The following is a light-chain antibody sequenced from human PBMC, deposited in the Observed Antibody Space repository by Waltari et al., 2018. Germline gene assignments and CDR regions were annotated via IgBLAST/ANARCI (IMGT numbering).Light chain of an antibody. CDR1: SSDVGGYNH. Sequence: QSALTQPRSVSGSPGQSVTISCTGTSSDVGGYNHVSWYQQHPGKAPKLMIFDVTSRPSGGPDRFSGAKSGNTASLTISGLQAEDEADYYCCSYAGSIWVFGGGTRMTVL. CDR2: DVT. CDR3: CSYAGSIWV. J-gene: IGLJ3*02. V-gene: IGLV2-11*01.